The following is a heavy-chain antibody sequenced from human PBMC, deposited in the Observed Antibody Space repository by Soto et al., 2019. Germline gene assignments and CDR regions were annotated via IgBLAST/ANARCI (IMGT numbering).Heavy chain of an antibody. CDR1: GGSISSGGYY. Sequence: SETLSLTCTVSGGSISSGGYYWSWIRQHPGKGLEWIGYIYYSGSTYYNPSLKSRVTISVDTSKNQFSLKLSSVTAADTAVYYCARDSLYCSGGSCYSRKYYFDYWGQGTLVTAPQ. V-gene: IGHV4-31*03. D-gene: IGHD2-15*01. J-gene: IGHJ4*02. CDR2: IYYSGST. CDR3: ARDSLYCSGGSCYSRKYYFDY.